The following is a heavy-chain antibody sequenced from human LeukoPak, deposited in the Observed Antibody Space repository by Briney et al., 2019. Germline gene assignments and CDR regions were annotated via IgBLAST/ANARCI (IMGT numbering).Heavy chain of an antibody. CDR1: GGSISSSSYY. CDR3: ADGYNSGLVDY. D-gene: IGHD5-24*01. V-gene: IGHV4-39*01. CDR2: IHYSGST. J-gene: IGHJ4*02. Sequence: PSETLSLTCTVSGGSISSSSYYWRWIRQPPGKGLEWVGSIHYSGSTYYNPSLKSRVTISVDTSKNQFSLKLSSVTAADTAVYYCADGYNSGLVDYWGQGTLVTVSS.